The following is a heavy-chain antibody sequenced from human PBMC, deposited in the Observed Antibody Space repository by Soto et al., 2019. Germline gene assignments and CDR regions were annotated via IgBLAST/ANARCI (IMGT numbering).Heavy chain of an antibody. CDR2: IYYSGST. CDR1: GGSVSSGSYY. J-gene: IGHJ4*02. Sequence: QVQLQESGPGLVKPSETLSLTCTVSGGSVSSGSYYWSWIRQPPGKGLEWIGYIYYSGSTNYNPSLKSRVTISVDTSKNQFSLKLSSVTAADTAVYYCARGRYSYGYDYWGQGTLVTVSS. V-gene: IGHV4-61*01. D-gene: IGHD5-18*01. CDR3: ARGRYSYGYDY.